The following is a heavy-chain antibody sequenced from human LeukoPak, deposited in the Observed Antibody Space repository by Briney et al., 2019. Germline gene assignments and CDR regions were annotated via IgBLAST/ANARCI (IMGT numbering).Heavy chain of an antibody. J-gene: IGHJ4*02. V-gene: IGHV4-59*01. CDR3: ARAQKSLAAADRAYDY. CDR1: GGSISSYY. D-gene: IGHD6-13*01. Sequence: PSETLSLTCTVSGGSISSYYWSWIRQPLGKGLEWIGYIYYSGSTNYNPSLKSRVTISVNTSKNQFSLKLSSVTAADTAVYYCARAQKSLAAADRAYDYWGQGTLVTVSS. CDR2: IYYSGST.